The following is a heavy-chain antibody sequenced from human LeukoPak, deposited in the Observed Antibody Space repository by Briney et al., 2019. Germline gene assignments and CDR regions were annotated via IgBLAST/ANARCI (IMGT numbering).Heavy chain of an antibody. V-gene: IGHV4-59*01. CDR1: GGSISSDY. J-gene: IGHJ5*02. CDR2: IYYSGNT. Sequence: SETLSLTCAVSGGSISSDYWSWIRQPPGKGLEWIGYIYYSGNTNYNPSLQSRVTISVGTSKNQFSLKVSSVTAADTAIYYCARGYNWFDPWGQGTLVTVSS. CDR3: ARGYNWFDP.